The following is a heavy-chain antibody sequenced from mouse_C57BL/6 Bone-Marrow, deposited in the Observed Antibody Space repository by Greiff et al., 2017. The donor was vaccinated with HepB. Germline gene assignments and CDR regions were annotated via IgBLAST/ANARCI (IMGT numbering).Heavy chain of an antibody. V-gene: IGHV5-9-1*02. D-gene: IGHD1-1*01. CDR1: GFTFSSYA. Sequence: EVQVVESGEGLVKPGGSLKLSCAASGFTFSSYAMSWVRQTPEKRLEWVAYISSGGDYIYYADTVKGRFTISRDNARNTLYLQMSSLKSEDTAMYYCTRGYGSSSYYYAMDYWGQGTSVTVSS. CDR3: TRGYGSSSYYYAMDY. J-gene: IGHJ4*01. CDR2: ISSGGDYI.